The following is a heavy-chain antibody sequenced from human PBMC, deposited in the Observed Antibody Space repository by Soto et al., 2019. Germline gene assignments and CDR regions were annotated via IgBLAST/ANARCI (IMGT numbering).Heavy chain of an antibody. CDR3: AREVVVRGVLYHALDV. CDR2: INAANGYT. J-gene: IGHJ6*02. Sequence: ASVKVSCKASGYTFTTYGVHWVRQAPGQRLEWMGWINAANGYTNYSQNFQGRVTITRDTSANTAYMELSSLISEDTAVYYCAREVVVRGVLYHALDVWGQGTTVTVSS. D-gene: IGHD3-10*01. CDR1: GYTFTTYG. V-gene: IGHV1-3*01.